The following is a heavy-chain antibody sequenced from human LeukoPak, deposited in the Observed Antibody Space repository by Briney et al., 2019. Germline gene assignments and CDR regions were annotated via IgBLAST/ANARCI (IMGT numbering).Heavy chain of an antibody. Sequence: PSETLSLTCTVSAGSISSYYWTWIRQPAGKGLEWIGQIYSSGSTIYNPSLRSRVTLSVDTSKNQFSLKLTSVTAADTAVYYCAREDWDAATRNWCIDLWGRGTLVTVSS. D-gene: IGHD5-18*01. CDR3: AREDWDAATRNWCIDL. CDR2: IYSSGST. J-gene: IGHJ2*01. CDR1: AGSISSYY. V-gene: IGHV4-4*07.